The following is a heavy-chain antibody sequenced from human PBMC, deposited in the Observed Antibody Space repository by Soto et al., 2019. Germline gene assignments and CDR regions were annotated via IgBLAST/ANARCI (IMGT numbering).Heavy chain of an antibody. V-gene: IGHV4-30-2*01. D-gene: IGHD3-3*01. CDR2: IYHSGTF. J-gene: IGHJ4*02. CDR3: SLFLEWLLLDSYYFDY. CDR1: GGSISAVGYT. Sequence: SETLSLTCAVSGGSISAVGYTWSWIRQPPGGGLEWIGYIYHSGTFLYNPSLKTRLTISLDRSSNRFSLTLNSLKTEDTAVYYCSLFLEWLLLDSYYFDYWGQGTLVTVSS.